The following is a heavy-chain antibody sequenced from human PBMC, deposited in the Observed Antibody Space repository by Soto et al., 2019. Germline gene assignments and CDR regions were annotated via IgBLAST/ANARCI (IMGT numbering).Heavy chain of an antibody. CDR3: ARDICYDYDN. CDR1: GFNVMRYW. J-gene: IGHJ4*01. D-gene: IGHD5-12*01. CDR2: IKEDGSEI. V-gene: IGHV3-7*01. Sequence: GGSLRLSCAVSGFNVMRYWMSWVRQAPGKGLEWVASIKEDGSEIYYLHSVRGRFSISRDSAGNALHLTMNYLSAEDTGVYFCARDICYDYDNWGQGTLVTVSS.